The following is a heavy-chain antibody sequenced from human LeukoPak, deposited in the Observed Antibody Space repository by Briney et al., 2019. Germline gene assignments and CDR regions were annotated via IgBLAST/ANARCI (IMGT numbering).Heavy chain of an antibody. CDR3: ARGRLWPPAVWFDP. V-gene: IGHV1-2*02. J-gene: IGHJ5*02. D-gene: IGHD4/OR15-4a*01. CDR2: INPNSGGT. Sequence: ASVNVSCKASGYTFTGNYMHWVRQAPGQGLERMGWINPNSGGTNYAQKFQGRVTMTRDTSISTAYMELSSLRSEDTAVYYCARGRLWPPAVWFDPWGQGTLVTVSS. CDR1: GYTFTGNY.